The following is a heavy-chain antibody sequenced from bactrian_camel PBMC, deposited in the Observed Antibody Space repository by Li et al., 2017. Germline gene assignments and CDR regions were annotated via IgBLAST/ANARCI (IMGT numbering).Heavy chain of an antibody. D-gene: IGHD1*01. J-gene: IGHJ4*01. CDR3: AADIFPCHTPATLTRLSADY. CDR2: ISDDSGRT. CDR1: GYLWKTYC. Sequence: QLVESGGGSVKAGGSLRLSCQRSGYLWKTYCMGWSRQAPGKGLEWVSTISDDSGRTFYADSVKGRFTISGDNAKNTVYLQMNNLKPEDTAVYYCAADIFPCHTPATLTRLSADYWGQGTQVTVS. V-gene: IGHV3S25*01.